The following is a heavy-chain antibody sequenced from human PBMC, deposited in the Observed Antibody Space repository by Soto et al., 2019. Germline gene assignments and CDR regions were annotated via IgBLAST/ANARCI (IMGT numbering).Heavy chain of an antibody. CDR2: IYNSGST. CDR3: AREGSGGSGTNFDY. Sequence: QVQLQESGPGLVKPSQTLSLTCTVSGGFISSGDYYWSWMRQPPGKGLEWIGYIYNSGSTYYNPSLKSRVTISIDMSKNQFSLKLSPVTAADTAVYYCAREGSGGSGTNFDYWGQGTLVTVSS. CDR1: GGFISSGDYY. D-gene: IGHD3-16*01. V-gene: IGHV4-30-4*01. J-gene: IGHJ4*02.